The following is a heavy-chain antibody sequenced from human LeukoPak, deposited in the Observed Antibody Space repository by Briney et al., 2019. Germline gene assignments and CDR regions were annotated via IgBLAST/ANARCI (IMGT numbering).Heavy chain of an antibody. V-gene: IGHV4-59*12. CDR1: GGSISSYY. D-gene: IGHD6-13*01. J-gene: IGHJ6*02. CDR2: IYYSGST. Sequence: PSETLSLTCTVSGGSISSYYWSWIRQPPGKGLEWIGYIYYSGSTNYNPSLKSRVTISVDTSKNQFSLKLSSVTAADTAVYYCARDLAAALYYYGMDVWGQGTTVTVSS. CDR3: ARDLAAALYYYGMDV.